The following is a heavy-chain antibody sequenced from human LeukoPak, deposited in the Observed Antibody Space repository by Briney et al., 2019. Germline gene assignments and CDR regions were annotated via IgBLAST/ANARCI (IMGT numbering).Heavy chain of an antibody. Sequence: PSETLSLTCTVSGGSISSSIYYWGWLRQSPERGVEWIGSLYYGGNTYNNPSLKSRVTISVDTSKNQFSLKLRSVTAADTAVYYCARHFDYPKAFDIWGKGKRVTVSS. D-gene: IGHD3-9*01. CDR2: LYYGGNT. CDR3: ARHFDYPKAFDI. V-gene: IGHV4-39*01. CDR1: GGSISSSIYY. J-gene: IGHJ3*02.